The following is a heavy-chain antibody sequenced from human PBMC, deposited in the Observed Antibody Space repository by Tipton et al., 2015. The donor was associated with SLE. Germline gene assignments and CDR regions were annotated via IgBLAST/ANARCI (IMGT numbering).Heavy chain of an antibody. CDR1: GGSISSSSYY. J-gene: IGHJ4*02. D-gene: IGHD6-19*01. CDR3: ARGMWQWLVEEGYYFDY. CDR2: IYYSGST. Sequence: TLSLTCTVSGGSISSSSYYWGWIRHPPGKGLEWIGSIYYSGSTYYNPSLKSRVTISVDTSKNQFSLKLRSVTAADTAVYYCARGMWQWLVEEGYYFDYWGQGTLVTVSS. V-gene: IGHV4-39*07.